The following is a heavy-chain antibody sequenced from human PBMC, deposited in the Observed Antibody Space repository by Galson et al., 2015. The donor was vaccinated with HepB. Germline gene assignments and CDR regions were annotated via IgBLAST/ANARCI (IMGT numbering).Heavy chain of an antibody. Sequence: SLRLSCAACEFSFSSHSMNWVRQAPGKGLEWISYIERSSDTIYYADSVKGRFTVSRDNAKNSLYLQMNSLRVEDTAVYYCAREYGQRVNFDGWGQGTLVTVFS. D-gene: IGHD3-10*01. V-gene: IGHV3-48*01. CDR3: AREYGQRVNFDG. J-gene: IGHJ4*02. CDR2: IERSSDTI. CDR1: EFSFSSHS.